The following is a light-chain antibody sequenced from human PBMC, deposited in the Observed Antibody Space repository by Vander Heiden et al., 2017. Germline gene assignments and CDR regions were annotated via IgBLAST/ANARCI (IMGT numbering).Light chain of an antibody. V-gene: IGLV1-47*01. CDR3: AAWDDSLSGHVV. CDR2: RNN. J-gene: IGLJ2*01. CDR1: SSNIGRNY. Sequence: QSVLTQPPSASGTPGQRVPTSCSGSSSNIGRNYLHWYWQLPGKARNLLIYRNNQLPSWVPDLFSGPKCGTSAFLALSGLRSEDGADYYCAAWDDSLSGHVVFGGGTKLTVL.